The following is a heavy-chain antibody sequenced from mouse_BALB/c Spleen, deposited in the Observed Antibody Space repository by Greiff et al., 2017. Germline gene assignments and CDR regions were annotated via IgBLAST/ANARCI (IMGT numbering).Heavy chain of an antibody. CDR1: GFTFSSYA. CDR2: ISSGGST. Sequence: EVQVVESGGGLVKPGGSLKLSCAASGFTFSSYAMSWVRQTPEKRLEWVASISSGGSTYYPDSVKGRFTISRDNARNILYLQMSSLRSEDTAMYYCATNYYDYFDYWGQGTTLTVSS. J-gene: IGHJ2*01. CDR3: ATNYYDYFDY. V-gene: IGHV5-6-5*01. D-gene: IGHD1-1*01.